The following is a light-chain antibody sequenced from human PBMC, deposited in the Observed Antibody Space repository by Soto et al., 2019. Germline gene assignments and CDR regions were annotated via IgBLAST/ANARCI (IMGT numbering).Light chain of an antibody. Sequence: QSALTQPPSASGAPGQSVTISCVGPSSDVGAYDYVSWYLQHPGEAPKLIIYEVNKRPSGVSDRFSGSKSGNTASLTVAGLQDEDEGEYYCSSSAGSNNLGVFGTGTKVTVL. CDR3: SSSAGSNNLGV. V-gene: IGLV2-8*01. CDR1: SSDVGAYDY. J-gene: IGLJ1*01. CDR2: EVN.